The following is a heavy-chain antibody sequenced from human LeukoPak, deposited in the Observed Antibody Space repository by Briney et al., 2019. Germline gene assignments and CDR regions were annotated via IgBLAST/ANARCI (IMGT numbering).Heavy chain of an antibody. D-gene: IGHD6-13*01. J-gene: IGHJ4*02. CDR2: ISSSSKYI. CDR1: GFNFSDYN. Sequence: GGSLRLSCAASGFNFSDYNMNWVRQAPGKGLEWVSVISSSSKYIYYADSVKGRFTISRDNAKNSLYLQMNSLRAEDTAVYYCARVSTAVSLAIDYWGQGTLVTVSA. V-gene: IGHV3-21*06. CDR3: ARVSTAVSLAIDY.